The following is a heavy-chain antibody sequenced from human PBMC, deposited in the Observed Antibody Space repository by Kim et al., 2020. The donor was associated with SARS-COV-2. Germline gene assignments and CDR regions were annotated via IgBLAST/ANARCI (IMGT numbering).Heavy chain of an antibody. D-gene: IGHD3-22*01. CDR2: IIPIFGTA. J-gene: IGHJ6*02. CDR1: GGTFSSYA. V-gene: IGHV1-69*13. Sequence: SVKVSCKASGGTFSSYAISWVRQAPGQGLEWMGGIIPIFGTANYAQKFQGRVTITADASTSTAYVELSSLRSEDTAGYYCATHEGYYGSSGYLAYGMDVWGQGTTVTVSS. CDR3: ATHEGYYGSSGYLAYGMDV.